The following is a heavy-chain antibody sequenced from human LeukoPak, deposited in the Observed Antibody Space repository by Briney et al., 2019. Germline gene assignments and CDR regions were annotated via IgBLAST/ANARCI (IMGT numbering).Heavy chain of an antibody. V-gene: IGHV3-74*01. CDR3: ARNPAEYFHY. Sequence: GGSLRLSCAASGFTFSTSRMHWVRQAPGKGLVWVSRMNGDGSNTNYADSVKGRFTISRDNAKNTLYLQMNSLRAEDTAVYYCARNPAEYFHYWGQGTLVTVSS. CDR2: MNGDGSNT. D-gene: IGHD1-14*01. CDR1: GFTFSTSR. J-gene: IGHJ4*02.